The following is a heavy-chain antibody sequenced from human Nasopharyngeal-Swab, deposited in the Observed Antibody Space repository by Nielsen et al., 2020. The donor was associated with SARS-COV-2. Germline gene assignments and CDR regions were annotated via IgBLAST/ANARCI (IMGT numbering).Heavy chain of an antibody. V-gene: IGHV4-4*07. D-gene: IGHD3-10*01. J-gene: IGHJ4*02. CDR3: ARDHAVRGADY. CDR1: GGSISSYY. Sequence: SETLSLTCTVSGGSISSYYWSWIRQPAGKGLEWIGRIYTTGSTNHNPSLKSRVTMSVDTSKNQFSLKLSSVTAADTAVYYCARDHAVRGADYWGQGTLVNVSS. CDR2: IYTTGST.